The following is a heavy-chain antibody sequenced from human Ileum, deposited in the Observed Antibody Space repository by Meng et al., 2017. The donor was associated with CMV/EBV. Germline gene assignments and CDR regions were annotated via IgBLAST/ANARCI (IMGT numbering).Heavy chain of an antibody. CDR3: GKDSHSSGWYVDS. Sequence: GGSLRLSCAASGFSFSTYGMHWVRQAPGKGLEWVAFIRHDGSGESYTDSVRGRFTISRDKAKNTLFLQMNSLRSEDTAVYYCGKDSHSSGWYVDSWGQGTQVTVSS. V-gene: IGHV3-30*02. CDR1: GFSFSTYG. D-gene: IGHD6-19*01. J-gene: IGHJ4*02. CDR2: IRHDGSGE.